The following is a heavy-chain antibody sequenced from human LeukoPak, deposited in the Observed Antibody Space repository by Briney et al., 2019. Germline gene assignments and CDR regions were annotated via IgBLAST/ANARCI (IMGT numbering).Heavy chain of an antibody. D-gene: IGHD3-10*01. CDR2: IFHTGHT. CDR1: GGSIGSGDYP. CDR3: ARGFYGSGSQFDY. V-gene: IGHV4-30-2*01. J-gene: IGHJ4*02. Sequence: PSQTLSLTCAVFGGSIGSGDYPWSWIRQPPGKGLGWIGYIFHTGHTSYNPSLKSRVTISVDMSKNQLSLKLSSVTAADTAVYYCARGFYGSGSQFDYWGQGTLVTVSS.